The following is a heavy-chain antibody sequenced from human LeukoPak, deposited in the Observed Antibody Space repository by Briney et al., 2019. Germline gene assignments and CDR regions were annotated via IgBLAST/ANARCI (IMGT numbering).Heavy chain of an antibody. D-gene: IGHD1-26*01. CDR1: GGTFSSYA. Sequence: SVKVSCKASGGTFSSYAISWVRQAPGQGLEWMGRIIPIFGTANYAQKFQGRVTITTDESTSTAYMELSSLRSEDTAVYYCVRLGQQVGATRDYWGQGTLVTVSS. V-gene: IGHV1-69*05. CDR3: VRLGQQVGATRDY. J-gene: IGHJ4*02. CDR2: IIPIFGTA.